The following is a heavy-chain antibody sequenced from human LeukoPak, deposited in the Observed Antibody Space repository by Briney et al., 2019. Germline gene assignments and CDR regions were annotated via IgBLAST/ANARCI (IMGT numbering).Heavy chain of an antibody. CDR1: GGSISSYY. Sequence: SETLSLTCTVSGGSISSYYWSWIRQPPGKGLEWIGYIYYSGSTNYNPSLKSRVTISVDTSKNQFSLKLSSVTAADTAVYYCARDCFGSPSALDYWGQGTLVTVSS. V-gene: IGHV4-59*01. D-gene: IGHD1-26*01. J-gene: IGHJ4*02. CDR3: ARDCFGSPSALDY. CDR2: IYYSGST.